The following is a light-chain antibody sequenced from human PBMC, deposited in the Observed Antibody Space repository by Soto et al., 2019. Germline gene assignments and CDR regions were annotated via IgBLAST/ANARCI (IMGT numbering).Light chain of an antibody. J-gene: IGKJ1*01. V-gene: IGKV2-28*01. CDR1: QSLLHSNGYNY. CDR3: MQPLQSWT. Sequence: DIVMTQSPLSLPVTPGEPASISCRSSQSLLHSNGYNYLDWYLQKPGQSPQLLIYLGSNRASGVPDRFSGSGSGTDFTLKISRVEAEDVGVDYCMQPLQSWTFGQGTKVEI. CDR2: LGS.